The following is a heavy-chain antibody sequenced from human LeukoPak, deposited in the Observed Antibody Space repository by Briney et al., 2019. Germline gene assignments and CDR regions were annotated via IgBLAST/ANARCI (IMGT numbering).Heavy chain of an antibody. J-gene: IGHJ5*02. CDR3: ASEVRYCSGGSCLFDP. CDR2: IIPIFGTA. V-gene: IGHV1-69*05. CDR1: GGTFSSYA. D-gene: IGHD2-15*01. Sequence: SVKVSCKASGGTFSSYAISWVRQAPGQGLEWMGGIIPIFGTANYAQKFQGRVTITTDESTSTAYMELSSLRSGDTAVYYCASEVRYCSGGSCLFDPWGQGTLVTVSS.